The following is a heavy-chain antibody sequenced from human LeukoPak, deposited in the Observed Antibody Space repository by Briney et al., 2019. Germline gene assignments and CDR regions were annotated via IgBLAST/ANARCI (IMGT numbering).Heavy chain of an antibody. CDR3: TLTDSNGEYDY. CDR2: LYSGGST. CDR1: GFTVSTNY. Sequence: GGSLRLSCAASGFTVSTNYMSWVRQAPGKGLEWVSILYSGGSTYYADSVQGRFTISRDNSKNMLFLQMNSLRAEDTAVCYCTLTDSNGEYDYWGQGTLVTVSS. D-gene: IGHD6-25*01. V-gene: IGHV3-66*01. J-gene: IGHJ4*02.